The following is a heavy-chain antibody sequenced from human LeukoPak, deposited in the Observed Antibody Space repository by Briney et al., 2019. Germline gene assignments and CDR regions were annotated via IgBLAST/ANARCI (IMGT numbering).Heavy chain of an antibody. D-gene: IGHD5-12*01. CDR1: GFTFSSYA. V-gene: IGHV3-30*01. CDR3: ARDPDIVATAPWFDY. CDR2: ISYDGSNK. Sequence: GGSLRLSCAASGFTFSSYAMHWVRQAPGKGLEWVAVISYDGSNKYYADSVKGRFTISRDNSKNTLYLQMNSLRAEDTAVYYCARDPDIVATAPWFDYWGQGTLVTVSS. J-gene: IGHJ4*02.